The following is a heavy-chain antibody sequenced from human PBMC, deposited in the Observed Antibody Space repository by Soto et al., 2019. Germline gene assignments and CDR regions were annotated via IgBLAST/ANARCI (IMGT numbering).Heavy chain of an antibody. V-gene: IGHV4-39*01. D-gene: IGHD3-22*01. CDR2: IYYSGST. Sequence: SETLSLTCTVSGGSISSSSYYWGWIRQPPGKGLEWIGSIYYSGSTYYNPSLKSRVTISVDTSKNQFSLKLSSVTAADTAVYYCASDSAFYDSSGYYPSGFDYWGQGTLVTVSS. CDR3: ASDSAFYDSSGYYPSGFDY. CDR1: GGSISSSSYY. J-gene: IGHJ4*02.